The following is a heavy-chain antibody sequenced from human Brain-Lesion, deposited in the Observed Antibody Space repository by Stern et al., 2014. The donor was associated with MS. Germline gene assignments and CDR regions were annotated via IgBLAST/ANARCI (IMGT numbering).Heavy chain of an antibody. J-gene: IGHJ4*02. V-gene: IGHV3-15*01. Sequence: QLVQSGGDLVKPGGSLRLSCAASGFVFSSAWMSWVRQAPGKGLEWVGRIKSKRDGGTTDYVAPVKGRFTILRDDSRNILYLEMNTLKTDDTAVYYCATPSQVLFDYWGQGTLVTVSS. CDR1: GFVFSSAW. CDR3: ATPSQVLFDY. D-gene: IGHD3-10*01. CDR2: IKSKRDGGTT.